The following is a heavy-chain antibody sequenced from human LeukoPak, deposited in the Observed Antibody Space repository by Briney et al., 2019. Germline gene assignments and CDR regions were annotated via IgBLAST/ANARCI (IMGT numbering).Heavy chain of an antibody. Sequence: SVKVSCKASGGTFSSYAISWVRQAPGQGLEWMGRIIPILGIANYAQKFQGRVTITADKSTSTAYMELSSLRSEDTAVYYCARDTAMVNPLDYWGQGTLVTVSS. CDR2: IIPILGIA. D-gene: IGHD5-18*01. J-gene: IGHJ4*02. CDR1: GGTFSSYA. CDR3: ARDTAMVNPLDY. V-gene: IGHV1-69*04.